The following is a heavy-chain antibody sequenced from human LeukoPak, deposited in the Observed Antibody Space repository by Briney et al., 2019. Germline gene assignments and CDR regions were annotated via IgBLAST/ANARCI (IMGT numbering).Heavy chain of an antibody. D-gene: IGHD1-26*01. J-gene: IGHJ4*02. CDR1: GFTFSSYW. Sequence: PGGSLRLSCAASGFTFSSYWMHWVRQAPGKGLVWVSHIYSDGGSINYADSVRGRFTVSRDNAKNTLYLQMNSLRAEDTAVYYCARGTSGRNYFFDYWGQGTLVTVSS. V-gene: IGHV3-74*01. CDR2: IYSDGGSI. CDR3: ARGTSGRNYFFDY.